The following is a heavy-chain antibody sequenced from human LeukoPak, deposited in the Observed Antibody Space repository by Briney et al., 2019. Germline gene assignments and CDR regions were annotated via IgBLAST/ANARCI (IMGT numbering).Heavy chain of an antibody. V-gene: IGHV3-74*01. J-gene: IGHJ4*02. CDR1: GFTFSKYW. D-gene: IGHD6-19*01. Sequence: GGSLRLFCAASGFTFSKYWMLWVRQAPGKGLEGVSRINTDGTVTTYADSVKGRFTASRDNADNTMFLQMNSVRDEDTAVYYCATKQWLAPPPDSWGQGTPVTVSS. CDR3: ATKQWLAPPPDS. CDR2: INTDGTVT.